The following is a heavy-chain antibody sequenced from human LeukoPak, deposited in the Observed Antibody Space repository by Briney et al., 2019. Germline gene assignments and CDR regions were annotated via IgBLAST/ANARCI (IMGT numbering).Heavy chain of an antibody. Sequence: PGGSLRLSCEASGVRFSDYWMTWVRQAPGKGLEWVANIKEDGREKYYVDSVKGRFTPSKKNAKTSLSLQMNSLGAEDTAVYYCARGWGEKGYCRGGTCNNPQFDYWGQGILVTVSS. J-gene: IGHJ4*02. D-gene: IGHD2-15*01. CDR2: IKEDGREK. V-gene: IGHV3-7*01. CDR1: GVRFSDYW. CDR3: ARGWGEKGYCRGGTCNNPQFDY.